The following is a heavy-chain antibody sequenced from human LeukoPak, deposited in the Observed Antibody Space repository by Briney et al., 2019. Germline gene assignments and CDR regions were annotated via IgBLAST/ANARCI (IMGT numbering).Heavy chain of an antibody. CDR2: INPNSGGT. Sequence: ASVEVSCKASGYTFTGYYMHWVRQAPGQGLEWMGWINPNSGGTNYAQKFQGRVTMTRDTSISTAYMELSRLRSDDTAVYYCARGGCGGDCYSELGPEDAFDIWGQGTMVTVSS. V-gene: IGHV1-2*02. CDR3: ARGGCGGDCYSELGPEDAFDI. D-gene: IGHD2-21*02. J-gene: IGHJ3*02. CDR1: GYTFTGYY.